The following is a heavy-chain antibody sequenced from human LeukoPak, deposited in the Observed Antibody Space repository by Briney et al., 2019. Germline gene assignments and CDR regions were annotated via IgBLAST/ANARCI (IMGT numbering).Heavy chain of an antibody. D-gene: IGHD6-19*01. Sequence: PSETLSLTCTVSGGSISSHYWSWIRQPPGKGLEWIGYIYYSGSTNYNPSLKSRVTISVDTSKNQFSLKLSSVTAADTAVYYCASLSIAVAGRVDYWGQGTLVTVSS. CDR2: IYYSGST. CDR1: GGSISSHY. CDR3: ASLSIAVAGRVDY. J-gene: IGHJ4*02. V-gene: IGHV4-59*11.